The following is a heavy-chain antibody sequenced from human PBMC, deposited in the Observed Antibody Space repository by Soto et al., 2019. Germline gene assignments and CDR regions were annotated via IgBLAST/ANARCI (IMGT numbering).Heavy chain of an antibody. D-gene: IGHD6-19*01. CDR2: IYYSGST. V-gene: IGHV4-39*01. J-gene: IGHJ4*02. Sequence: TLSLICTVSGGSISSSSYYWGWIRQPPGKGLEWIGSIYYSGSTYYNPSLKSRVTISVDTSKNQFSLKLSSVTAADTAVYYCARHPQVAVAGTFDYWGQGTLVTVSS. CDR1: GGSISSSSYY. CDR3: ARHPQVAVAGTFDY.